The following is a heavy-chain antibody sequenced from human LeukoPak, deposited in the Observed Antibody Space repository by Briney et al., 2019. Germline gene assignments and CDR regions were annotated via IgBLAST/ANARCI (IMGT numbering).Heavy chain of an antibody. D-gene: IGHD3-10*01. CDR1: GFTFSSYG. J-gene: IGHJ6*02. CDR2: IRYDGSNK. CDR3: ARGTPLGYGSGSYFWYYGMDV. V-gene: IGHV3-30*02. Sequence: GGSLRLSCAASGFTFSSYGMHWVRQAPGKGLEWVAFIRYDGSNKYYADSVKGRFTISRDNAKNTLYLQMNSLRAEDTAVYYCARGTPLGYGSGSYFWYYGMDVWGQGTTVTVSS.